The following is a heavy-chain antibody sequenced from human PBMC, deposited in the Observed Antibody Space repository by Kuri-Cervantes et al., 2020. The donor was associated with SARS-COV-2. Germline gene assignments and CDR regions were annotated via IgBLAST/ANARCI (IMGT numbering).Heavy chain of an antibody. J-gene: IGHJ4*02. CDR3: AKDRDNTGRPYFFED. Sequence: GESLKISCAASGFTFKSYAMNWVRQAPGKGLEWVSGISGTGGGTHYADSVKGRFTISRANSKNMLYLEMKSLRVEDTAVYYCAKDRDNTGRPYFFEDWGQGTLVTVSS. CDR1: GFTFKSYA. CDR2: ISGTGGGT. V-gene: IGHV3-23*01. D-gene: IGHD2-21*01.